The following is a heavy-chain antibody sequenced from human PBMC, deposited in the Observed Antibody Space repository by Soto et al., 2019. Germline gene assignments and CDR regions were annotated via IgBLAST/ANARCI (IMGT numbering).Heavy chain of an antibody. CDR2: IHNGRST. Sequence: QVQLQESGPGLVKPSETLSLTCTVSGDSLTRNYWSWIRPPPGKGLEWLAYIHNGRSTNYNPSLMSRVSISLDTSKSQFSLNLNSVTAADTAVYYCARTLSGGFDYWGQGTLVTVSS. CDR3: ARTLSGGFDY. CDR1: GDSLTRNY. V-gene: IGHV4-59*01. J-gene: IGHJ4*02.